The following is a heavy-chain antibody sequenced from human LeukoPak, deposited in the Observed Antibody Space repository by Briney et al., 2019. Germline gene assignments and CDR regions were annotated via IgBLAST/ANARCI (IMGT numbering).Heavy chain of an antibody. Sequence: GGSLRLSCAASGFTFSTYGMHWVRQAPGKGLEWVAVIWYDGSNKNYVDSVKGRLTISKDNSKNTVYLQMNSLRAEDTAVYYCARDLYSGNGHTGWFDPWGQGTLVTVSS. D-gene: IGHD5-12*01. CDR1: GFTFSTYG. CDR3: ARDLYSGNGHTGWFDP. J-gene: IGHJ5*02. V-gene: IGHV3-33*01. CDR2: IWYDGSNK.